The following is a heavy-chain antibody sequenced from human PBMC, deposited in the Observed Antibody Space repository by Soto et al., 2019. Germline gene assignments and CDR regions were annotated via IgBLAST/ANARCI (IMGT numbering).Heavy chain of an antibody. D-gene: IGHD2-2*02. CDR2: ISAYNGNT. CDR3: ARDSLVIVVVPAAIEYYYYGMDG. Sequence: ASVKVSCKASGYTFTSYGISWVRQAPGQGLEWMGWISAYNGNTNYAQKLQGRVTMTTDTSTSTAYMELRSLRSDDTAVYYCARDSLVIVVVPAAIEYYYYGMDGWGQGTTVTVSS. J-gene: IGHJ6*02. V-gene: IGHV1-18*01. CDR1: GYTFTSYG.